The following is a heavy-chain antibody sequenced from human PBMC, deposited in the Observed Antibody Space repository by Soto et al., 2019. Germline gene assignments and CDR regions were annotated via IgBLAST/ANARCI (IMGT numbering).Heavy chain of an antibody. D-gene: IGHD2-2*01. CDR2: TSSSGTTI. V-gene: IGHV3-48*01. J-gene: IGHJ3*02. CDR1: GFTFSSYS. Sequence: EVQLVESGGGLVQPGGSLRLSCAASGFTFSSYSMNWVRQAPGKGLEWVSYTSSSGTTIFYTDSVKGRFTISRDDAKDSLYLQMNSLRAEDTAVYYCVRDRAAVPYAFDIWGQGTMVTVSS. CDR3: VRDRAAVPYAFDI.